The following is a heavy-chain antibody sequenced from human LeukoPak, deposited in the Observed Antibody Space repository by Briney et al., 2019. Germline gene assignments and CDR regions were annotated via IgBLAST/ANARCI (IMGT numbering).Heavy chain of an antibody. CDR2: VSPNGDGP. Sequence: ASVKVSCKASGYTFSSYYMHCVRQAPGQGLEWMGVVSPNGDGPTYAQKFQGRVAMTRDTSKSILYMELSTLRSDDTAIYYCARDRGQWLQLLDYWGQGTLVTVSP. D-gene: IGHD5-24*01. CDR3: ARDRGQWLQLLDY. J-gene: IGHJ4*02. CDR1: GYTFSSYY. V-gene: IGHV1-46*01.